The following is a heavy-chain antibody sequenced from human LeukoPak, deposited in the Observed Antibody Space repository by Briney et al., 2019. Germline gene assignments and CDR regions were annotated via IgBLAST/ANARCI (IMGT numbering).Heavy chain of an antibody. CDR3: TRATRGISLLYYYYYMDV. Sequence: GGSLRLSCAASGFTFSNAWMSWVRQAPGKGLEWVGRIKSKTDGGTTDYAAPVKGRFTISRDDSKNTLYLQMNSLKTEDTAVYYCTRATRGISLLYYYYYMDVWGKGTTVTISS. D-gene: IGHD2-21*01. CDR1: GFTFSNAW. V-gene: IGHV3-15*01. CDR2: IKSKTDGGTT. J-gene: IGHJ6*03.